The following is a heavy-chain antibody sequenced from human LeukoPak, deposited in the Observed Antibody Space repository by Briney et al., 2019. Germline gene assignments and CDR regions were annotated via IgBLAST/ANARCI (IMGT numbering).Heavy chain of an antibody. CDR3: ARGLDYYDSHHI. V-gene: IGHV1-69*05. D-gene: IGHD3-22*01. CDR2: IIPIFGTA. CDR1: GGTFSSYA. Sequence: SVKVSCKASGGTFSSYAISWVRQAPGQGLEWMGGIIPIFGTANYAQKFQGRVTITMDESTSTAYMELSSLRSEDTAVYYCARGLDYYDSHHIWGRGTMVTVSP. J-gene: IGHJ3*02.